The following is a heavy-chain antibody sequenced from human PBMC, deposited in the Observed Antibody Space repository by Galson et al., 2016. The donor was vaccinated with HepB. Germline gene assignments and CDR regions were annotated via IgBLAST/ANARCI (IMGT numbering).Heavy chain of an antibody. CDR2: IVVGSGYT. CDR1: GFTFTSSA. D-gene: IGHD1-7*01. J-gene: IGHJ4*02. Sequence: SVKVSCKASGFTFTSSAIQWVRQARGQRLEWIGWIVVGSGYTNYAQKFLERVTITRDVSTSTAYMELSSLRSEDTAFYYCAAAGGGNWNYGTFDYWGPGTLVTVSS. CDR3: AAAGGGNWNYGTFDY. V-gene: IGHV1-58*02.